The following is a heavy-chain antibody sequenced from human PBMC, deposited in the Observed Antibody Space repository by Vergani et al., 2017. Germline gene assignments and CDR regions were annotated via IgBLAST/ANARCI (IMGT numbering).Heavy chain of an antibody. V-gene: IGHV3-21*01. CDR1: GFTFSSYS. CDR2: ISSSSSYI. J-gene: IGHJ6*02. D-gene: IGHD3-10*01. CDR3: ARDLSYLGSHSYPYFYYYGLDV. Sequence: EVQLVESGGGLVKRGGSLRLSCAASGFTFSSYSMHWVRQAPGKGLEWFSSISSSSSYIHYSDSLKGRFTISRDNAKSSLYLQMNSLRAEYTGVYYCARDLSYLGSHSYPYFYYYGLDVWGQGTAVTVSS.